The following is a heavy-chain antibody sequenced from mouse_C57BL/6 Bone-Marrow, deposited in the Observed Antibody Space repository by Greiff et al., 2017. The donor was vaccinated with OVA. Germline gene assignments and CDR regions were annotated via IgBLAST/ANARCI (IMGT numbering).Heavy chain of an antibody. CDR1: GYAFTNYL. Sequence: QVQLQQSGAELVRPGTSVKVSCKASGYAFTNYLIEWVKQRPGQGLEWIGVINPGSGGTNYNEKFKGKATLTADKSSSTAYMQLSSLTSEDSAVYVCARGGDYYGTWFAYWGQGTLVTVSA. V-gene: IGHV1-54*01. CDR2: INPGSGGT. CDR3: ARGGDYYGTWFAY. J-gene: IGHJ3*01. D-gene: IGHD1-1*01.